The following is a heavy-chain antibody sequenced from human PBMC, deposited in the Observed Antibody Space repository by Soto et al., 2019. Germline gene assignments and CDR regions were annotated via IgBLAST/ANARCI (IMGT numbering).Heavy chain of an antibody. J-gene: IGHJ6*02. CDR1: GFTFRSYA. Sequence: GGSLRLSCAASGFTFRSYAMSWVRQAPGKGLEWVSAISGSGGSTYYADSVKGRFTISRDNSKNTLYLQMNSLRAEDTAVYYCAKKVSTWYYYYYGMDVWGQGTTVTVSS. V-gene: IGHV3-23*01. CDR3: AKKVSTWYYYYYGMDV. CDR2: ISGSGGST.